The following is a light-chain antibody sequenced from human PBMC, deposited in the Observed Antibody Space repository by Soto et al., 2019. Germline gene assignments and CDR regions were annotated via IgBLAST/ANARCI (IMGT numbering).Light chain of an antibody. CDR2: EVT. Sequence: QSVLTQPSSVSGSPGQSMAISFTVTRIDVGAYNYVSWYQQHPGKAPKLMISEVTNRPSGVSDRFSGSKSGNTASLTISGLQAEDEADYYCSSFTSRFTFVFGTGTKVTVL. J-gene: IGLJ1*01. V-gene: IGLV2-14*01. CDR3: SSFTSRFTFV. CDR1: RIDVGAYNY.